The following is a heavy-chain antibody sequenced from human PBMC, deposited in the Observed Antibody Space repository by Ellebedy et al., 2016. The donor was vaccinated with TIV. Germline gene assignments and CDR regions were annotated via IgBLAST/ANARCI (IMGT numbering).Heavy chain of an antibody. CDR3: ARPYFYGSGEDAFDI. J-gene: IGHJ3*02. CDR2: IDPSDSYI. CDR1: GYSFISYW. V-gene: IGHV5-10-1*01. D-gene: IGHD3-10*01. Sequence: GESLKISXKASGYSFISYWISWVRQMPGKGLEWMGNIDPSDSYINYSPSFEGHVTISADKSTGTVNLQWSSLKASDSAMYYCARPYFYGSGEDAFDIWGQGTMVTVSS.